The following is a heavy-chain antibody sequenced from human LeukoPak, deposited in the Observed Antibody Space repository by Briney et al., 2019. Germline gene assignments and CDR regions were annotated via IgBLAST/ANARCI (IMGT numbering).Heavy chain of an antibody. CDR2: ISGSSGLT. CDR1: GFTFSNYA. Sequence: GGSLRLSCAASGFTFSNYAMSWVRKAPGRGLEWVSAISGSSGLTYYADSVKGRFTISRDNSKNTLFLQMNSLRAEDTAVYYCARRGESTSYGDYRFDYWGQGTLVTVSS. D-gene: IGHD4-17*01. V-gene: IGHV3-23*01. CDR3: ARRGESTSYGDYRFDY. J-gene: IGHJ4*02.